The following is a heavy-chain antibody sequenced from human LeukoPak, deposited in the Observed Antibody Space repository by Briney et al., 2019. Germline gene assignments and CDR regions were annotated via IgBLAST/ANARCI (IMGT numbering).Heavy chain of an antibody. D-gene: IGHD3-3*01. Sequence: SETLSFTCTVSGGSISSYYWSWIRQPPGKGLEWIGEINHSGSTNYNPSLKSRVTISVDTSKNQFSLKLSSVTAADTAVYYCQVSVFGVVITDYWGQGTLVTVSS. J-gene: IGHJ4*02. V-gene: IGHV4-34*01. CDR3: QVSVFGVVITDY. CDR1: GGSISSYY. CDR2: INHSGST.